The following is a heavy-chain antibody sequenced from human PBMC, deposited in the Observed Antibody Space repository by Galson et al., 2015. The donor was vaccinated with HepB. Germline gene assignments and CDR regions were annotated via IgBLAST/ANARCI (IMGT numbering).Heavy chain of an antibody. CDR2: ISGSGNII. Sequence: RLSCAASGFTFSDYYMSWIRQAPGKGLEWVSYISGSGNIIFYADSVKGRFTISRDNAKNLLYLQMNSLRAEDAAVYYCARAPLGYCSTTSCYTGGGYPLRYWGQGTLVTVSS. CDR1: GFTFSDYY. J-gene: IGHJ4*02. V-gene: IGHV3-11*04. D-gene: IGHD2-2*02. CDR3: ARAPLGYCSTTSCYTGGGYPLRY.